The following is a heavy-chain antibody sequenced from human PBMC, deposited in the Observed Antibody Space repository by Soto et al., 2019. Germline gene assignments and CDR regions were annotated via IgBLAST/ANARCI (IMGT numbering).Heavy chain of an antibody. CDR3: ARIFTTSGPFGGNGMDV. CDR2: IDWDGDK. D-gene: IGHD2-15*01. Sequence: SGPTLVNPTQTLTLTCTFSGFSLTTRGMCVSWSRHLPGRALEWLGIIDWDGDKFYSKSLKSRLTISKDTSENQVVLTMTNMDPVDTGTYYCARIFTTSGPFGGNGMDVWGPGTAVTVSS. V-gene: IGHV2-70*01. J-gene: IGHJ6*02. CDR1: GFSLTTRGMC.